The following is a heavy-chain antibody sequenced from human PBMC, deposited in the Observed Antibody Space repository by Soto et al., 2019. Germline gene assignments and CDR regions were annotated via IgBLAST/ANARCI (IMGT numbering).Heavy chain of an antibody. V-gene: IGHV3-23*01. J-gene: IGHJ4*02. CDR2: ISPAGDKT. D-gene: IGHD2-2*01. CDR3: ARVDPGYCSSTSCRDFDY. CDR1: GFTFISYS. Sequence: GWSLRLSCVCSGFTFISYSMSWVRQAPGKGLEWVSAISPAGDKTYYADSVKGQFSISRDNSRNTLFLQMNSLRAEHTAVYYCARVDPGYCSSTSCRDFDYWGLGTLVTVSS.